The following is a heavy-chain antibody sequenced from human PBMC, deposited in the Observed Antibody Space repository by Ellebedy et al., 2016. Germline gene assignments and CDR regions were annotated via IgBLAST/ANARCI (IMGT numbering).Heavy chain of an antibody. D-gene: IGHD6-19*01. V-gene: IGHV3-48*01. CDR3: SVARGSSGWYGFDV. Sequence: GESLKISCAASGSTFSVFGMNWVRQAPGKGLEWVSHISSSSSIIYYADSVKGRFTISRDNAKNSLYLQMNSLRIEDTAVYYCSVARGSSGWYGFDVWGQGTTVTVSS. J-gene: IGHJ6*02. CDR1: GSTFSVFG. CDR2: ISSSSSII.